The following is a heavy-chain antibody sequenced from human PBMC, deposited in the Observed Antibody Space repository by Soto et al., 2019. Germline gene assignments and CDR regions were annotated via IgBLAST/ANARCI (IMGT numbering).Heavy chain of an antibody. J-gene: IGHJ4*02. D-gene: IGHD3-16*01. CDR1: GGSISSGGYY. CDR2: IYYSGST. Sequence: SETLSLTCTVSGGSISSGGYYCSWIRQHPGKGLEWIGYIYYSGSTYCNPSLKSRVSISVDTSKNQFSLKLSSVTAADTAVYYCALRLGDPGRLYFDYWGQGTLVTVSS. CDR3: ALRLGDPGRLYFDY. V-gene: IGHV4-31*03.